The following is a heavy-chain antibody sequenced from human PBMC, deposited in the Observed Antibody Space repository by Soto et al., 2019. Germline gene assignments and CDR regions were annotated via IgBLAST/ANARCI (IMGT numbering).Heavy chain of an antibody. Sequence: TLSLTCTVSGGSISSSSYYWGWIRQPPGKGLEWIGSIYYSGSTYYNPSLKSRVTISVDTSKNQFSLKLSSVTAADTAVYYCARRGYGDSGDYWGQGTLVTVSS. CDR3: ARRGYGDSGDY. CDR1: GGSISSSSYY. D-gene: IGHD4-17*01. CDR2: IYYSGST. V-gene: IGHV4-39*01. J-gene: IGHJ4*02.